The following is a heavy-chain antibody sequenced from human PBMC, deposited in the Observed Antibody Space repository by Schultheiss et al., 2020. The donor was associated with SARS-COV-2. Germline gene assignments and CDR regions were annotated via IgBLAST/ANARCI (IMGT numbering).Heavy chain of an antibody. CDR3: AREEGLGYYYYMDV. V-gene: IGHV4-59*12. Sequence: SETLSLTCTVSGGSISSYYWSWIRQPPGKGLEWIGDINDSGKTNHNPSLKSRVTMSVDTSKSQLSLRLSSVTAADTAVYYCAREEGLGYYYYMDVWGKGTTVTVSS. D-gene: IGHD7-27*01. CDR1: GGSISSYY. CDR2: INDSGKT. J-gene: IGHJ6*03.